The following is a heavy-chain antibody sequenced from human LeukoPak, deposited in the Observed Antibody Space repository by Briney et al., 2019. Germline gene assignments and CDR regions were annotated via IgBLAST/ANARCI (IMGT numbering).Heavy chain of an antibody. CDR1: GYSISSGYY. D-gene: IGHD6-13*01. V-gene: IGHV4-38-2*02. Sequence: SETLSLTCTVSGYSISSGYYWGWIRQPPGKGLEWIGSMFHSGSTYYNPSLKSRLTISVDTSKNQFSLKLNFVTAADTAMYYCARMFRSSWYINWFDPWGQGTLVTVSS. CDR2: MFHSGST. J-gene: IGHJ5*02. CDR3: ARMFRSSWYINWFDP.